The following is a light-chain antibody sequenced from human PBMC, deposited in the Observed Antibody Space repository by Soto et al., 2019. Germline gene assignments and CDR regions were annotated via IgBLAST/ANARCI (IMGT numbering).Light chain of an antibody. CDR3: QQYGSSPPWT. CDR2: GGS. V-gene: IGKV3-20*01. CDR1: QSVSSSY. Sequence: EIVLTQSPGTLSLSPGERATLSCRASQSVSSSYLAWYQQKPGQAPRLLIYGGSSRATGIPDRFSGSGSGTDFTLTISRLEPEDFAVYYCQQYGSSPPWTFGQGTKVVIK. J-gene: IGKJ1*01.